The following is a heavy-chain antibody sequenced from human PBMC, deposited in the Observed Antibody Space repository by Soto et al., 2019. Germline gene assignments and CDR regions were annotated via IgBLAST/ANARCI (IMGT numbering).Heavy chain of an antibody. D-gene: IGHD3-22*01. Sequence: GGSLRLSCAASGFTFSNAWMNWVRQAPGKGLEWVGRIKSKTDGGTTDYAAPVKGRFTISRDDSKNTLYLQMNSLKTEDTAVYYCTTVPFYYYDSSGYYYSFDYWGQGTLVTVSS. J-gene: IGHJ4*02. CDR1: GFTFSNAW. CDR2: IKSKTDGGTT. CDR3: TTVPFYYYDSSGYYYSFDY. V-gene: IGHV3-15*07.